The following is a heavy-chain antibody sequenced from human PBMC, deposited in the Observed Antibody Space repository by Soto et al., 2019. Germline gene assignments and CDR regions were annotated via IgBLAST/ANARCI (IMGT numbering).Heavy chain of an antibody. V-gene: IGHV3-7*03. CDR2: IKQDGSEK. D-gene: IGHD6-6*01. Sequence: VGSLRLSCAASGFTFSSYWMSWVRQAPGKGLEWVANIKQDGSEKYYVDSVKGRFTISRDNAKNSLYLQMNSLRAEDTAVYYCARYIAARYNWFDPWGQGTLVTVSS. CDR3: ARYIAARYNWFDP. CDR1: GFTFSSYW. J-gene: IGHJ5*02.